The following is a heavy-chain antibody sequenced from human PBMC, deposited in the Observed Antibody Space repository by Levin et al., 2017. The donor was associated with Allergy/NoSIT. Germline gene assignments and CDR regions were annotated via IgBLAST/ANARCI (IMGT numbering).Heavy chain of an antibody. CDR3: ARSRPNYDILTGWSYYYMDG. D-gene: IGHD3-9*01. CDR1: GGSISSYY. V-gene: IGHV4-59*08. J-gene: IGHJ6*03. Sequence: SETLSLTCTVSGGSISSYYWSWIRQPPGKGLEWIGYIYYSGSTNYNPSLKSRVTISVDTSKNQFSLKLSSVTAADTAVYYCARSRPNYDILTGWSYYYMDGWGKGTTVTVSS. CDR2: IYYSGST.